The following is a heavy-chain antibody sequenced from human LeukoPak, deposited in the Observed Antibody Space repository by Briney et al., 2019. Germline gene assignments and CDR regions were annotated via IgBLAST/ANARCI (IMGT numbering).Heavy chain of an antibody. V-gene: IGHV4-34*01. Sequence: SETLSLTCAVYGGFFSGYYWSWIRQPPGKGLEWIGEINHSGSTNYNPSLMSRVTISVDTSKNQFSLKLSSVTAADTAVYYCARATVSYCSSTSCYTAGHNWFDPWGQGTLVTVSS. J-gene: IGHJ5*02. CDR2: INHSGST. D-gene: IGHD2-2*02. CDR3: ARATVSYCSSTSCYTAGHNWFDP. CDR1: GGFFSGYY.